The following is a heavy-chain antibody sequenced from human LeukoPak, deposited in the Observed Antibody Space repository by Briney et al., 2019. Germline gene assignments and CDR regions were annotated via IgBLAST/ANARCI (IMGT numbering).Heavy chain of an antibody. CDR1: GYTFTGYY. CDR3: AGGHCSGGSCSYFAY. J-gene: IGHJ4*02. V-gene: IGHV1-2*02. Sequence: ASVKVSCKASGYTFTGYYMHWVRQAPGQGLELMGWINPNSGGTNYAQQFQGRVTMTRDTSTSTAYMELSRLRSDATAVYYCAGGHCSGGSCSYFAYWGQATLVTV. D-gene: IGHD2-15*01. CDR2: INPNSGGT.